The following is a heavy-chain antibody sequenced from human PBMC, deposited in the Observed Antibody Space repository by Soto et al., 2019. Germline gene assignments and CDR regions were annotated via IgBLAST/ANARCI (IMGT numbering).Heavy chain of an antibody. CDR3: ARDLDGLHDDTSGPFPRPG. CDR2: IHSSGSI. CDR1: GGSISSDDYY. Sequence: SETLSLTCTVSGGSISSDDYYWSWSRQAPGRGLEWIGYIHSSGSIYYNPSLKSRATMSIDTAGNQFSLKVSSVTVADTAVYYCARDLDGLHDDTSGPFPRPGWGQGTLVTVSS. J-gene: IGHJ1*01. D-gene: IGHD3-22*01. V-gene: IGHV4-30-4*01.